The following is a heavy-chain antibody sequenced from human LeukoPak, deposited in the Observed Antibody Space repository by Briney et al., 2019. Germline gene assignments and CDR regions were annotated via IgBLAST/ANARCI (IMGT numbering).Heavy chain of an antibody. V-gene: IGHV3-7*01. CDR2: IKQDGSEK. J-gene: IGHJ4*02. CDR1: GFTFSTYW. Sequence: GGSLRLSCAASGFTFSTYWMSWVRQAPGKGLEWVANIKQDGSEKYYVDSVNGRFTISRDNAKNSLYLQMNSLGAEDTAVYYCAKDLYYDSWSGYYDYWGQGTLVTVSA. D-gene: IGHD3-3*01. CDR3: AKDLYYDSWSGYYDY.